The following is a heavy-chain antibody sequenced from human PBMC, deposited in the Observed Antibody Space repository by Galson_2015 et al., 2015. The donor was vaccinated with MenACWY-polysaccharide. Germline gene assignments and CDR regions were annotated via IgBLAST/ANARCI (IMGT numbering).Heavy chain of an antibody. CDR3: ARGLDDYGDYDPDEYFQH. J-gene: IGHJ1*01. CDR2: ISAYNGNA. Sequence: SVKVSCKASGYTFTSYGISWVRQAPGQGLEWMGWISAYNGNANYAQKLQGRVTMTTDTSTSTAYMELRSLRSDDTAVYYCARGLDDYGDYDPDEYFQHWGQGTLVTVSS. V-gene: IGHV1-18*01. CDR1: GYTFTSYG. D-gene: IGHD4-17*01.